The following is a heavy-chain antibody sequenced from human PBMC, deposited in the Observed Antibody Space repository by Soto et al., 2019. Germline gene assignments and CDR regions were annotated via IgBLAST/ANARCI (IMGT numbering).Heavy chain of an antibody. Sequence: PSETLSLSCSVSGGTITGGRSSGNWIRESPGKGLEWIAYIYHSGSTYYNPSLKSRVTISVDRSENQFSLKLTSVTAADTAVYYCVKEAVASGPNYFDTWGPGTVVTVSS. CDR3: VKEAVASGPNYFDT. D-gene: IGHD6-6*01. CDR1: GGTITGGRSS. J-gene: IGHJ5*02. V-gene: IGHV4-30-2*06. CDR2: IYHSGST.